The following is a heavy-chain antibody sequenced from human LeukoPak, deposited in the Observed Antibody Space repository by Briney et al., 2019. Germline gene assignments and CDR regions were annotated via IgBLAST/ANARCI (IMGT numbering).Heavy chain of an antibody. CDR3: ARDTNWGSQFDY. V-gene: IGHV6-1*01. Sequence: SQTLSLTCAISGDSVSSNSAAWNWIRPSPSRGLEWLGRTYYRSKWYNDYTASLKSRLIINPDTSKNQFSLQLNSVTPEDTAVYYCARDTNWGSQFDYWGQGTPVTVSS. CDR1: GDSVSSNSAA. D-gene: IGHD7-27*01. CDR2: TYYRSKWYN. J-gene: IGHJ4*02.